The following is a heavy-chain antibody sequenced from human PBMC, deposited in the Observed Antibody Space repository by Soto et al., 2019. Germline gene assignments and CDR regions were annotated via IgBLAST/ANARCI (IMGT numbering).Heavy chain of an antibody. CDR2: ISWSGYNT. J-gene: IGHJ3*02. CDR3: AKDFGDVGYYDVLTGYYGLGAFDI. D-gene: IGHD3-9*01. Sequence: GGSLRLSCAASGFTFSSYGMSWVRQAPGKGLEWVSGISWSGYNTYYADSVKCRFTISRDISKNTLYLQMNSLRVEDTAVYYCAKDFGDVGYYDVLTGYYGLGAFDIWGQGTVVTVSS. CDR1: GFTFSSYG. V-gene: IGHV3-23*01.